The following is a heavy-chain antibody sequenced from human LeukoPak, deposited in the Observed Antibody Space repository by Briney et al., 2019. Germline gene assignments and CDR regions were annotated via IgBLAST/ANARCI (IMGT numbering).Heavy chain of an antibody. CDR2: ISTGGSNT. J-gene: IGHJ2*01. V-gene: IGHV3-23*01. D-gene: IGHD6-13*01. CDR1: GFTFSSYA. Sequence: PGGSLRLSCAASGFTFSSYAMSWVRQAPGKGLKWVSAISTGGSNTYYADSVKGRFTISRDNSKNTLYLQMNSLRAEDTAVYYCAKGLSSWVGGNYWYFDLWGRGTLVTVSS. CDR3: AKGLSSWVGGNYWYFDL.